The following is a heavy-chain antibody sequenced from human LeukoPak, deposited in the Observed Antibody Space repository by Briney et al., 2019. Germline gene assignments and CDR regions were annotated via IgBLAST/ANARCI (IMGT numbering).Heavy chain of an antibody. CDR2: IYYSGSA. D-gene: IGHD3-10*01. CDR1: GYSISSGHY. Sequence: SETLSLTCTVSGYSISSGHYWGWIPQPPGKGLEWIGNIYYSGSANYNPSLKSRVTISVDTSKNQFSLKLSSVTAADTAVYYCARGWGVRDEMDVWGKGTTVTVSS. V-gene: IGHV4-38-2*02. CDR3: ARGWGVRDEMDV. J-gene: IGHJ6*04.